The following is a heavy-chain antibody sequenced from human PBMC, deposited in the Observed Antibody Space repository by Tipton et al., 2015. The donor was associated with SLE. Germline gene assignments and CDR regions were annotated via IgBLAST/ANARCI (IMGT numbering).Heavy chain of an antibody. CDR2: IYYSGST. J-gene: IGHJ4*02. CDR1: GGSISSYY. Sequence: TLSLTCTVSGGSISSYYWSWIRQPPGKGLEWIGYIYYSGSTNYNPSLKSRVTISVDTSKNQFSLKLSSGTAADTAVYYCARGPAAGYFDYWGQGTLVTVSS. CDR3: ARGPAAGYFDY. V-gene: IGHV4-59*01. D-gene: IGHD3-10*01.